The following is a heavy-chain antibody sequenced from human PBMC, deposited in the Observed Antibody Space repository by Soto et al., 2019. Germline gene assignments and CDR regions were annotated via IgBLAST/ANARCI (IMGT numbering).Heavy chain of an antibody. J-gene: IGHJ6*04. Sequence: SETLSLTCAVSGGSISSSNWWSWVRQPPGKGLEWIGEIYHSGSTNYNPSLKSGATISVDKSKNQFSRTLSSVTAADTAVYSCARDGFGSGYWYYYYRMDVWGRGTTVTVSS. CDR1: GGSISSSNW. CDR3: ARDGFGSGYWYYYYRMDV. CDR2: IYHSGST. V-gene: IGHV4-4*02. D-gene: IGHD3-22*01.